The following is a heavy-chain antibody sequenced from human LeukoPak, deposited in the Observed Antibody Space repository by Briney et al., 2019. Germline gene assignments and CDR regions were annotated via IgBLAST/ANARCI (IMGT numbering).Heavy chain of an antibody. V-gene: IGHV4-34*01. CDR3: ARRARITMVRGVIMRNPPNWFDP. CDR2: INHSGST. D-gene: IGHD3-10*01. CDR1: GGSFSGYY. Sequence: SETLSLTCAVYGGSFSGYYWSWIRQPPGKGLEWIGEINHSGSTNYNPSLKSRVTISVDTSKNQFSLKLSSVTAADTAVYYCARRARITMVRGVIMRNPPNWFDPWGQGTLVTVSS. J-gene: IGHJ5*02.